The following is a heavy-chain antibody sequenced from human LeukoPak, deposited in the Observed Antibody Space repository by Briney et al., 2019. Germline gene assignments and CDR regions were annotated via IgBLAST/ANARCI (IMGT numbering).Heavy chain of an antibody. V-gene: IGHV3-49*04. D-gene: IGHD5-18*01. Sequence: GGSLRLSCTASGFTFADYAMCWVRQAPGRGLEWVGFIRSKAYDGTTEYGASVKGRFTISRDDSKSIAYLQMNSLKTEDTAVYYCARRGYDYGYLDYWGQGTLVTVSS. CDR3: ARRGYDYGYLDY. J-gene: IGHJ4*02. CDR2: IRSKAYDGTT. CDR1: GFTFADYA.